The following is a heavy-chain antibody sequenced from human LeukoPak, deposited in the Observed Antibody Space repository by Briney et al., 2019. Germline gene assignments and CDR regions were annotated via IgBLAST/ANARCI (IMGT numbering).Heavy chain of an antibody. J-gene: IGHJ6*02. V-gene: IGHV1-18*01. CDR2: ISAYNGNT. Sequence: ASVKVSCKASGYTFTSYGISWVRQAPGQGLEWMGWISAYNGNTNYAQKLQGRVTMTTDTSTSTAYMELRSLRSDDTAVYYCARDSDYGDYGSEYYGMDVWGQGTTVTVSS. D-gene: IGHD4-17*01. CDR1: GYTFTSYG. CDR3: ARDSDYGDYGSEYYGMDV.